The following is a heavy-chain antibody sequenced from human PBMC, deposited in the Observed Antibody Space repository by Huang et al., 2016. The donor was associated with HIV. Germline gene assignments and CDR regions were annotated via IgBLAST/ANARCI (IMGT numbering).Heavy chain of an antibody. J-gene: IGHJ4*02. Sequence: EVRLLESGGRLVQSGESLRLSCAASGFTFNIYAMSWVRQAPGKGLGWVAGIRASGDTKNYPDAVKGRFTISRDNSRSILYLQMRSLGVEATAMYYCAKPYSGSSNQVFDYWGQGTMVTVSS. D-gene: IGHD1-26*01. V-gene: IGHV3-23*01. CDR1: GFTFNIYA. CDR2: IRASGDTK. CDR3: AKPYSGSSNQVFDY.